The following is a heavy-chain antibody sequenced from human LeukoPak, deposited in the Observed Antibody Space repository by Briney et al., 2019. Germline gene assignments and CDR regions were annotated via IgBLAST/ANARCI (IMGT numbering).Heavy chain of an antibody. V-gene: IGHV3-23*01. CDR1: GFTFSSYA. J-gene: IGHJ6*03. CDR2: FSGSGGNT. D-gene: IGHD6-13*01. CDR3: AREGAGVTAAGPIYYYYMDV. Sequence: GGSLRLSCAASGFTFSSYAMSWVRQAPGKGQEWVSTFSGSGGNTYYADSVKGRFTIPRDNSKNSLYLQMNSLRAEDTALYYCAREGAGVTAAGPIYYYYMDVWGKGTTVTVSS.